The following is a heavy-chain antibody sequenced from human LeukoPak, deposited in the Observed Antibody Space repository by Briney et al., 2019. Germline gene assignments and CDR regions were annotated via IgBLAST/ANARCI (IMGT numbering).Heavy chain of an antibody. CDR3: SRERVACNGGCYDY. CDR2: ISASGSKI. CDR1: GFAFSNYE. D-gene: IGHD2-15*01. Sequence: GGSLRLSCAASGFAFSNYEMNWVRQAPGKGLEWVSYISASGSKIYYAGSVKGRFTISRDNAKNSLYLQMNSLRADDTAVYYCSRERVACNGGCYDYWGQGTLATVSS. J-gene: IGHJ4*02. V-gene: IGHV3-48*03.